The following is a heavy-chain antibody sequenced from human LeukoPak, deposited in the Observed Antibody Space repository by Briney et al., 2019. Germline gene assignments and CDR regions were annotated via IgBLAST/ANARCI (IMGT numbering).Heavy chain of an antibody. CDR1: GLTFSSYA. V-gene: IGHV3-23*01. D-gene: IGHD2-21*01. J-gene: IGHJ6*02. CDR3: AKDVRNSFAAYGMDV. CDR2: ISGSGGST. Sequence: GGSLRLSCAASGLTFSSYAMSWVRQAPGKGLEWVSAISGSGGSTYYADSVKGRFTISRDNSKNTLYLQMNSLRAEDTAVYYCAKDVRNSFAAYGMDVWGQGTTVTVSS.